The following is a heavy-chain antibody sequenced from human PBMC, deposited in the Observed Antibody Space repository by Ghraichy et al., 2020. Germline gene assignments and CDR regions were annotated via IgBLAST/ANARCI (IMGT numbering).Heavy chain of an antibody. D-gene: IGHD3-3*01. CDR2: ISSSSSYI. CDR3: ARDLLNYDFWSGYSPTNDAFDI. J-gene: IGHJ3*02. CDR1: GFTFSSYS. V-gene: IGHV3-21*01. Sequence: GSLRLSCAASGFTFSSYSMNWVRQAPGKGLEWVSSISSSSSYIYYADSVKGRFTISRDNAKNSLYLQMNSLRAEDTAVYYCARDLLNYDFWSGYSPTNDAFDIWGQGTMVTVSS.